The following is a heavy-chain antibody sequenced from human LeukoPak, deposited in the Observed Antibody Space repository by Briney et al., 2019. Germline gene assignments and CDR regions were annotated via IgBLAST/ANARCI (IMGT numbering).Heavy chain of an antibody. CDR3: ARSPSGSYYFDY. J-gene: IGHJ4*02. Sequence: SVKVSCKASGGTFSSYAISWVREAPGQGLEWMGGIIPIFGTANYAQKFQGRVTITTDESTSTAYMELSSLRSEDTSVYYCARSPSGSYYFDYWGQGTLVTVSS. D-gene: IGHD1-26*01. V-gene: IGHV1-69*05. CDR1: GGTFSSYA. CDR2: IIPIFGTA.